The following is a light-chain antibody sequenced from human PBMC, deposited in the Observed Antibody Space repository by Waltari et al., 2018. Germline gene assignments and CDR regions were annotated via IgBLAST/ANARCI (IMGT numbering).Light chain of an antibody. CDR1: SGHSSNI. V-gene: IGLV4-69*01. Sequence: QLVLTQSPSASASLGASVKLTCTLSSGHSSNIIAWHQQQPEKGPRYLMKVNSEGSYSKGDEIPDRFSGSSSGAERYLTISSLQSEDEADYYCQTGGHGTWVFGGGTKLTVL. CDR2: VNSEGSY. J-gene: IGLJ3*02. CDR3: QTGGHGTWV.